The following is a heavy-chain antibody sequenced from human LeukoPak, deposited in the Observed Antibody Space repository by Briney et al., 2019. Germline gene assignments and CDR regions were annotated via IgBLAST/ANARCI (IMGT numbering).Heavy chain of an antibody. Sequence: VASVKVSCKASGYVFIDYHLHWVRQAPGQGLEWMGWINPNSGGTNYAQKFQGRVTMTRDTSISTAYMELSSLRPEDTAVYYCARGHRITMVRDDYWGQGTLVTVSS. CDR2: INPNSGGT. D-gene: IGHD3-10*01. CDR3: ARGHRITMVRDDY. V-gene: IGHV1-2*02. CDR1: GYVFIDYH. J-gene: IGHJ4*02.